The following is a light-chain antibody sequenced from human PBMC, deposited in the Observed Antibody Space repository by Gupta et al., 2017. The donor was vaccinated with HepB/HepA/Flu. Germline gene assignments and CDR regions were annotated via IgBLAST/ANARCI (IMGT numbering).Light chain of an antibody. V-gene: IGLV2-23*02. J-gene: IGLJ1*01. Sequence: QSALTQPASVSGSPGQSIPISCTGTSSDVGSYNSVSWYQQHTGKAPKLIIYDVIKRPSGVSNRFSGSKSGNSASLTSSGLQAEDEADYYCCSHAGTFYVFGTGTKVTV. CDR2: DVI. CDR3: CSHAGTFYV. CDR1: SSDVGSYNS.